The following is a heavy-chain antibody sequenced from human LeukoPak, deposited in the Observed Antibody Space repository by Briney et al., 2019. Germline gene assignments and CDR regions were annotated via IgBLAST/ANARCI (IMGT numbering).Heavy chain of an antibody. CDR3: ARAVSQDYYMDV. V-gene: IGHV1-69*05. J-gene: IGHJ6*03. CDR1: GGTFSSYA. CDR2: IIPTFGTA. Sequence: SVKVSCKASGGTFSSYAISWVRQAPGQGLEWMGGIIPTFGTANYAQKFQGRVTITTDESTSTAYMELSSLRSEDTAVYYCARAVSQDYYMDVWGKGTTVTVSS.